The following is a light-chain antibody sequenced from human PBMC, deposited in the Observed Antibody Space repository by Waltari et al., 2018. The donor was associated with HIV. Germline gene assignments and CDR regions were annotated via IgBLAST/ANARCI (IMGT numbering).Light chain of an antibody. CDR3: NSRASSCSHYV. J-gene: IGLJ1*01. CDR2: GKN. Sequence: SSELTQDPAVSVALGQTSRITCQGDSLRSYYASWYQQMPGQAPVLVIYGKNNRPSGIPDRFSGSSPGNTASLTITGVQAEDEADYSCNSRASSCSHYVFGAGTKVTVL. V-gene: IGLV3-19*01. CDR1: SLRSYY.